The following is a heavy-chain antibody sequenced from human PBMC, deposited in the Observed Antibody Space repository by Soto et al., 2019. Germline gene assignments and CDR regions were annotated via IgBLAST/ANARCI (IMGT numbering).Heavy chain of an antibody. D-gene: IGHD2-21*02. CDR3: AKGGRAYCGGDCRYYFDY. CDR1: RFTFSGYG. CDR2: ISYDGSNK. Sequence: QVQLVESGRGVVQPGRSLRLSCAASRFTFSGYGMHWVRQAPGKGLEWVAGISYDGSNKFYADSVKGRFTISRDNSKNTLYLQMNSLRAEDTAVYYCAKGGRAYCGGDCRYYFDYWGQGTLVTVSS. V-gene: IGHV3-30*18. J-gene: IGHJ4*02.